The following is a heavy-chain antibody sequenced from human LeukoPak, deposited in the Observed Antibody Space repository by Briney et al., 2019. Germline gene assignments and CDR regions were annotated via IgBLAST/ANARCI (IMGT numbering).Heavy chain of an antibody. CDR1: GYTFTGYY. Sequence: VASLKLSCTASGYTFTGYYLHWIRQAPGKGLEWVAMITPNTGSTYYAQKFKGWVTMSRDTSIGTAYLDLGNLKSDDTAVYYCARDAGIWFGEANYGVDVWGKGTTVTVFS. D-gene: IGHD3-10*01. CDR2: ITPNTGST. CDR3: ARDAGIWFGEANYGVDV. J-gene: IGHJ6*04. V-gene: IGHV1-2*04.